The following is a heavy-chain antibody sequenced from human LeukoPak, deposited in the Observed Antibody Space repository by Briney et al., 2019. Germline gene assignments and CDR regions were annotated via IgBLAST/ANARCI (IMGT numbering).Heavy chain of an antibody. CDR1: GFTFTTSA. D-gene: IGHD1-1*01. Sequence: VASVKVSCKASGFTFTTSAVQWVRQARGQRLEWIGWIVVGSGNTDYAQKFQERVTITRDMSTSTAYMELSSLRDEDTGIYYCARDERGNWNDTPRYWGQGILVTVSS. V-gene: IGHV1-58*01. CDR3: ARDERGNWNDTPRY. CDR2: IVVGSGNT. J-gene: IGHJ4*02.